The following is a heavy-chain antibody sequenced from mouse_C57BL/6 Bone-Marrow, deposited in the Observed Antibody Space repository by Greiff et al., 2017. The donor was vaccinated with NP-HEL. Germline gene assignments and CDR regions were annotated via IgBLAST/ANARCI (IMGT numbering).Heavy chain of an antibody. CDR2: IYPGDGDT. V-gene: IGHV1-82*01. CDR3: ARWTLYYGSSLDY. CDR1: GYAFSSSW. Sequence: VQLVESGPELVKPGASVKISCKASGYAFSSSWMNWVKQRPGKGLEWIGRIYPGDGDTNYNGKFKGKATLTADKSSSTAYMQLSSLTSEVSAVYFCARWTLYYGSSLDYWGQGTTLTVSS. D-gene: IGHD1-1*01. J-gene: IGHJ2*01.